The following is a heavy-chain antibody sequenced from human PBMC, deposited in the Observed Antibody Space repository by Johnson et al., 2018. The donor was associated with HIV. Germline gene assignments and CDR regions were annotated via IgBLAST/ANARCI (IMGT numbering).Heavy chain of an antibody. V-gene: IGHV3-74*02. CDR1: GFTFSRPW. D-gene: IGHD5-24*01. Sequence: VQLVESGGGLVQPGGSLRLSCEASGFTFSRPWMHWVHQPPGKGLVWVSRINPDGTDTSYVDSVKGRFTISRDNAKNTLYLQLNGLRAEDTAVYYCTSSYNFGAFDIWGQGTVVTVSS. CDR3: TSSYNFGAFDI. CDR2: INPDGTDT. J-gene: IGHJ3*02.